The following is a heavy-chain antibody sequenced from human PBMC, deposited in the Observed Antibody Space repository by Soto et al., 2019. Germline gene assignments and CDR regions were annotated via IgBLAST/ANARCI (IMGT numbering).Heavy chain of an antibody. J-gene: IGHJ4*02. CDR1: GYTFTSYG. Sequence: ASVKVSCKASGYTFTSYGISWVRQAPGQGLEWMGWISAYNGNTNYAQKLQGRVTMTTDTSTSTAYMELRSLRSDDTAVYYCARGPLSVCSSTSCYTHSDYWGQGTLVTVSS. D-gene: IGHD2-2*02. CDR3: ARGPLSVCSSTSCYTHSDY. V-gene: IGHV1-18*04. CDR2: ISAYNGNT.